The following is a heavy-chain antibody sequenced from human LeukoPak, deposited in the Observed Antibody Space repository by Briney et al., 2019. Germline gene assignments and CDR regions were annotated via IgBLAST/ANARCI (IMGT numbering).Heavy chain of an antibody. J-gene: IGHJ4*02. CDR1: GFTLSNYA. Sequence: GRSLRLSCAASGFTLSNYAMHWVRQAPGKWLEWVTVISTDGKDKKYADSVKGRFAISRDNSKNTLDLQMNSLRAEDTAVYYCAKDQKWGAADYYFDSWGQGTLVTVSS. V-gene: IGHV3-30*18. CDR3: AKDQKWGAADYYFDS. D-gene: IGHD6-13*01. CDR2: ISTDGKDK.